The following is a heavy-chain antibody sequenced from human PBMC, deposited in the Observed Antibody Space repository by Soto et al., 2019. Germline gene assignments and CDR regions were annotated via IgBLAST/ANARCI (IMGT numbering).Heavy chain of an antibody. CDR1: GGTISSNIYD. CDR2: IYYSGST. V-gene: IGHV4-61*05. D-gene: IGHD2-8*01. CDR3: VRLIGNSWLDS. Sequence: SETLYLTCTVSGGTISSNIYDWGWIRQPPGKGLEWIGYIYYSGSTYYNPSLKSRVTINPDISNNQVSLHLNSVTPDDTAVYYCVRLIGNSWLDSWGQGTLVTVSS. J-gene: IGHJ5*01.